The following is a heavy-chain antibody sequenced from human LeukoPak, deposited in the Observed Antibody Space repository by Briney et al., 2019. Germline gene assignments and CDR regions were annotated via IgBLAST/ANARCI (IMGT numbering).Heavy chain of an antibody. CDR2: IIPIFGTA. Sequence: GSSVKVSCKASGGTFSSYAISWVRQAPGQGLGWMGGIIPIFGTANYAQKFQGRVTITTDESTSTAYMVLSSLRSEDTAVYYCARVELRFLEWLSGAFDIWGQGTMVTVSS. CDR3: ARVELRFLEWLSGAFDI. CDR1: GGTFSSYA. J-gene: IGHJ3*02. D-gene: IGHD3-3*01. V-gene: IGHV1-69*05.